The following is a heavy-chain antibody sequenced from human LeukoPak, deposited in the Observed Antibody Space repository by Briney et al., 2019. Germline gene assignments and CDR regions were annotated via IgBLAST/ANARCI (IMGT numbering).Heavy chain of an antibody. Sequence: GGSLRLSCAVSGFTFSNYAMTWVRQAPGKGLEWVSTITGSGDATWFADSVKGRFTISRDNSKSTLYLQMNSLRAEDTAVYYCARDLYYGDYVNAFDIWGQGTMVTVSS. D-gene: IGHD4-17*01. J-gene: IGHJ3*02. CDR3: ARDLYYGDYVNAFDI. CDR2: ITGSGDAT. CDR1: GFTFSNYA. V-gene: IGHV3-23*01.